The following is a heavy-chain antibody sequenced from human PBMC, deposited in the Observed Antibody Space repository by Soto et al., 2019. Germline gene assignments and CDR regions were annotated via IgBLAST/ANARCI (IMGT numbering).Heavy chain of an antibody. CDR3: GRAHRDLQQLVHYYYSMDV. Sequence: SEALSLTCAGSGGSISSGGYSWSWIRQPPGKGLEWIGYIYHSGSIYYNPSLKSRVTISVDRSKNQFSLKLTSVTAADTAVYYCGRAHRDLQQLVHYYYSMDVWGQGTTVTVSS. CDR2: IYHSGSI. D-gene: IGHD6-13*01. J-gene: IGHJ6*02. V-gene: IGHV4-30-2*01. CDR1: GGSISSGGYS.